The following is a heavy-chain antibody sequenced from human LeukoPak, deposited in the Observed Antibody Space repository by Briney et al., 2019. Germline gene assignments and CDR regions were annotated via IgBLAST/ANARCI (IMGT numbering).Heavy chain of an antibody. Sequence: SQTLSLTCTGSGGSISGGGYEWRWIRQPPGRGREWIGYIYHSGSTYYNPSLKSRVTISVDRSKNQFSLKLSSVTAADTAVYYCARGGPPGMATIRWGQGTLVTVSS. D-gene: IGHD5-24*01. V-gene: IGHV4-30-2*01. CDR3: ARGGPPGMATIR. CDR2: IYHSGST. J-gene: IGHJ4*02. CDR1: GGSISGGGYE.